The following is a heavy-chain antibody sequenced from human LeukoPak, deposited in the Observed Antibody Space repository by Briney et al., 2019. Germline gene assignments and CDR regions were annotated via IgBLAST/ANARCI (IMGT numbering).Heavy chain of an antibody. Sequence: PSETLSLTCTVSGGSISSYYWSWIRQPAGKGLEWIGYIYYSGSTNYNPSLKSRVTISVDTSKNQFSLKLSSVTAADTAVYYCASMGSSWYSYWGQGTLVTVSS. J-gene: IGHJ4*02. CDR1: GGSISSYY. V-gene: IGHV4-59*01. CDR3: ASMGSSWYSY. CDR2: IYYSGST. D-gene: IGHD6-13*01.